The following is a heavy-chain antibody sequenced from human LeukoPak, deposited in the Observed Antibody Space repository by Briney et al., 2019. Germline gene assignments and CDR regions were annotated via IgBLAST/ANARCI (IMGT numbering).Heavy chain of an antibody. CDR1: GGSISSSSYF. Sequence: PSETLSLTCTVSGGSISSSSYFWGWIRQPPGKGLEWIGRIYYSESTYYNPSLKSRVTISVDTSKYQFSRKLSSVSAADTAVYYCATVNNAWYAIGGFWGQGTLVTVSS. J-gene: IGHJ4*02. D-gene: IGHD6-13*01. CDR3: ATVNNAWYAIGGF. V-gene: IGHV4-39*01. CDR2: IYYSEST.